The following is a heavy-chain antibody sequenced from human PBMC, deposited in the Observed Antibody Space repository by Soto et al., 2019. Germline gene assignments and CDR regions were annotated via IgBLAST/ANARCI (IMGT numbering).Heavy chain of an antibody. CDR2: ISAYNGNT. CDR1: GYTFTSYG. V-gene: IGHV1-18*01. D-gene: IGHD5-18*01. CDR3: ARWGVDTATADAFDT. J-gene: IGHJ3*02. Sequence: GASVKVSCKASGYTFTSYGISWVRQAPGQGLEWMGWISAYNGNTNYAQKLQGRVTLTTDTSTSTAYMELRSLRSDDTAVYYCARWGVDTATADAFDTWGQGTMVTVSS.